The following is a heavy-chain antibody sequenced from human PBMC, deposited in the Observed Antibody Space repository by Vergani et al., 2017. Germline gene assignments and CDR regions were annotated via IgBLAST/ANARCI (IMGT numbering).Heavy chain of an antibody. CDR1: GGSISSYY. CDR3: ARHSSGWAPSYFDY. Sequence: QVQLQESGPGLVKPSETLSLTCTVSGGSISSYYWSWIRQPPGKGLEWIGYIYYSGSTNYNPSLKCRVTISVDTSKNQFSLKLSSVTAADTAVYYCARHSSGWAPSYFDYWGQGTLVTVSS. CDR2: IYYSGST. D-gene: IGHD6-19*01. J-gene: IGHJ4*02. V-gene: IGHV4-59*08.